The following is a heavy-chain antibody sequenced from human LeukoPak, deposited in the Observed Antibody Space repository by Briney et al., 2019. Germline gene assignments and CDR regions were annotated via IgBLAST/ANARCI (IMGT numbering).Heavy chain of an antibody. Sequence: GGSLRLSCAASGLIFSSYSMSWVRQAPGKGLEWVSYISGTARTIYYADSVKGRFTISRDNAKNSLYLQLNSLRAEDTAVYYCATTLDYFDYWGQGTRVTVSS. CDR2: ISGTARTI. V-gene: IGHV3-48*04. CDR1: GLIFSSYS. CDR3: ATTLDYFDY. J-gene: IGHJ4*02.